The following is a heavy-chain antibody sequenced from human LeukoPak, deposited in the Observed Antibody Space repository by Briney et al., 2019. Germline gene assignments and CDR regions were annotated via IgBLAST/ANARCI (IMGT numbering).Heavy chain of an antibody. D-gene: IGHD3-22*01. V-gene: IGHV4-4*07. CDR3: ASYDSSGKGY. Sequence: SETLSLTCSVSGDSISGYYWSWMRQPAGKGLEWIGRIYSSGSTNYNPSLKSRVTMSVDTSKSQFSLKLTSVTAADTAVYYCASYDSSGKGYWGQGTLVTVSS. CDR1: GDSISGYY. CDR2: IYSSGST. J-gene: IGHJ4*02.